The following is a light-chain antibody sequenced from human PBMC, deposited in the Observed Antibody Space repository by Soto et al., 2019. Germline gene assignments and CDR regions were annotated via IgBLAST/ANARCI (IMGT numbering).Light chain of an antibody. Sequence: QSVLTQPPSASGTPGQRVTISCSGSSSNIGSNTVKWYQQLPGTAPKLLIYSNNQRPSGVPDRFSGSKSGTSASLAISGLQYEDEADYYCAAWDDSLNGVVFGGGTKLTVL. CDR2: SNN. CDR1: SSNIGSNT. J-gene: IGLJ2*01. CDR3: AAWDDSLNGVV. V-gene: IGLV1-44*01.